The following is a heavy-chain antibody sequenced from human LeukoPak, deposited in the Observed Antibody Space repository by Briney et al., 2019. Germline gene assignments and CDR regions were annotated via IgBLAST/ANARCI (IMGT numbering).Heavy chain of an antibody. D-gene: IGHD3-22*01. CDR1: GFTFSSYG. CDR3: ASSYYYDSSGYYY. CDR2: IWYDGSNK. J-gene: IGHJ4*02. V-gene: IGHV3-33*01. Sequence: GGSLRLSCAASGFTFSSYGMHWVRQAPGKGLEWVAVIWYDGSNKYYADSVEGRFTISRDNSKNTLYLQMNSLRAEDTAVYYCASSYYYDSSGYYYWGQGTLVTVSS.